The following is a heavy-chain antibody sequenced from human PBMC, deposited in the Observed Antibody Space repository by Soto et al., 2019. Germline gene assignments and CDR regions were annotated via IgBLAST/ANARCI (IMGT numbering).Heavy chain of an antibody. CDR3: AREGALKPFSS. CDR1: GFTFSGFD. J-gene: IGHJ5*02. Sequence: GGSLRLSCEASGFTFSGFDMHWVRQPTGKGLEWVSSIGTAGDTYYAVSVKGRFTISRDNAKNSVYLQMDSLRVEDTAVYYCAREGALKPFSSWGQGALVTVSS. V-gene: IGHV3-13*01. CDR2: IGTAGDT.